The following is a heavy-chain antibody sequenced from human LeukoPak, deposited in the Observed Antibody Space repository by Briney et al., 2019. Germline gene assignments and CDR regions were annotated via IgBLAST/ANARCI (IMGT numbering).Heavy chain of an antibody. D-gene: IGHD6-6*01. J-gene: IGHJ4*02. CDR3: ARTAARRFDY. CDR1: GGTFSSYA. CDR2: IIPIFGTA. Sequence: SVKVSCKAPGGTFSSYAISWVRQAPGQGLEWMGGIIPIFGTANYAQKFQGRVTMTRDTSTSTVYMELSSLRSDDTAVYYCARTAARRFDYWGQGTLVTVSS. V-gene: IGHV1-69*05.